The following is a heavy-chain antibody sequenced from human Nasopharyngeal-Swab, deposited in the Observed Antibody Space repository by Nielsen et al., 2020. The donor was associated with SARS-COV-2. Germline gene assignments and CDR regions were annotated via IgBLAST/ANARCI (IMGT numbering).Heavy chain of an antibody. J-gene: IGHJ6*03. CDR2: INWNGGST. D-gene: IGHD6-25*01. Sequence: GESLKISCAASGFTFSSYAMSWVRQAPGKGLEWVSGINWNGGSTGYADSVKGRFTISRDNAKNSLYLQMNSLRAEDTALYHCARGGGSPLYYYYYYMDVWGKGTTVTVSS. CDR1: GFTFSSYA. V-gene: IGHV3-20*01. CDR3: ARGGGSPLYYYYYYMDV.